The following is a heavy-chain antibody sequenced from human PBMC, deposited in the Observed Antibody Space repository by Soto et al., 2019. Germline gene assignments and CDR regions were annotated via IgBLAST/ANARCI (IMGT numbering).Heavy chain of an antibody. D-gene: IGHD6-19*01. CDR3: AKEAMYSSGWYAFDI. Sequence: GGSLRLSCAASGFTFDDYAMHWVRQAPGKGLEWVSGISWNSGSIGYADSVKGRFTISRDNAKNSLYLQMNSLRAEDTALYYCAKEAMYSSGWYAFDIWGQGXMVTV. J-gene: IGHJ3*02. CDR1: GFTFDDYA. CDR2: ISWNSGSI. V-gene: IGHV3-9*01.